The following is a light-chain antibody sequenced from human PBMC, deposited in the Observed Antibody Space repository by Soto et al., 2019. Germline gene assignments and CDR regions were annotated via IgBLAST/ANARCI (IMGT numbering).Light chain of an antibody. CDR3: QQYYTTPLT. J-gene: IGKJ4*01. CDR1: QSVSSY. CDR2: DAP. V-gene: IGKV3-11*01. Sequence: EIVLTQSPATLSLSPGERATLSCRASQSVSSYLAWYQQKPGQAPRLLIYDAPNRATGIPARFSGSGSGTDFTLSINSLQAEDVAVYYCQQYYTTPLTFGGGTKVDIK.